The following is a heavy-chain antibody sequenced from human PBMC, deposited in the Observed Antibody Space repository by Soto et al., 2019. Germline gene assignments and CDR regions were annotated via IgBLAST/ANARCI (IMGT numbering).Heavy chain of an antibody. CDR2: IHPGDSDT. Sequence: GESLKISCKGSGYNFASYWIGWVRQMPGKGLEWMGIIHPGDSDTRYSPSFRGQVTISADKSTSRAYLQWSSLEASDTAIYCCARLLAEYSASVGPWGQGTMVTVSS. CDR1: GYNFASYW. J-gene: IGHJ5*02. V-gene: IGHV5-51*01. D-gene: IGHD6-6*01. CDR3: ARLLAEYSASVGP.